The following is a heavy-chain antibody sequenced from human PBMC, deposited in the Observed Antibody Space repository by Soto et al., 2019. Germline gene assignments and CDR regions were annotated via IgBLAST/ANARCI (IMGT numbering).Heavy chain of an antibody. CDR3: ARDLEVTMIVVPHAFDI. CDR2: VSNDGSKK. D-gene: IGHD3-22*01. V-gene: IGHV3-33*01. J-gene: IGHJ3*02. Sequence: PGGSLRLSCLASGFTFSSNGMHWVRQAPGKGLEWVAIVSNDGSKKYYADSVKGRFTISRDNSKNTLYLQMNSLRAEDTAVYYCARDLEVTMIVVPHAFDIWGQGTMVTVSS. CDR1: GFTFSSNG.